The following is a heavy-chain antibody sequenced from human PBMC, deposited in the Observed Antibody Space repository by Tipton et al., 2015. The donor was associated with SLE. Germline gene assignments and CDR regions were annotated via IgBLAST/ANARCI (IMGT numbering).Heavy chain of an antibody. D-gene: IGHD3-10*01. CDR1: GFSFSSTG. CDR3: VKDGDYGSGTYPLLDY. J-gene: IGHJ4*02. V-gene: IGHV3-30*18. CDR2: ISNDGKNK. Sequence: RSLRLSCAASGFSFSSTGMHWVRQAPGKELEWGAVISNDGKNKYYEDSVKGRFTISRDNSKNTLFLEMNSLTLEDAAVYYCVKDGDYGSGTYPLLDYWGQGTLVTVSS.